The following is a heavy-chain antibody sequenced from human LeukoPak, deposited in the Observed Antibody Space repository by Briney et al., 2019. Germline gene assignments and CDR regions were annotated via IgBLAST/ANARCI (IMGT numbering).Heavy chain of an antibody. CDR2: ITMRSRII. J-gene: IGHJ4*02. CDR1: GLSFSNYN. D-gene: IGHD3-9*01. CDR3: ARVFRDYYFDY. Sequence: PGGSLTLSCAPSGLSFSNYNMNWVRQAPGKGLEWVSSITMRSRIINSADSVKGRFTISRDNAKYSVFLQMNSLRAEDTAVYYCARVFRDYYFDYWGQGALVTVSS. V-gene: IGHV3-21*01.